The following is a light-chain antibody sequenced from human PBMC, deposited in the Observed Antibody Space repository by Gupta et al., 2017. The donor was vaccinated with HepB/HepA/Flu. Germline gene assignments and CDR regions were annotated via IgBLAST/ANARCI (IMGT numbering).Light chain of an antibody. CDR3: QQYYHLPRS. V-gene: IGKV1-33*01. CDR2: DAS. CDR1: QDIINS. Sequence: DIQLTQSPASLSASVGDRVTITCQASQDIINSLNWYQQKPGKAPKLLIHDASNLASGAPSRFSGRGSGTEFTFTITSLQPEDIATYFCQQYYHLPRSFGQGTKLEV. J-gene: IGKJ2*03.